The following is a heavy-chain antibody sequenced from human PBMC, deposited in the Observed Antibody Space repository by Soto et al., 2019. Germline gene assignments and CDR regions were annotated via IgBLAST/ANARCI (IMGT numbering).Heavy chain of an antibody. D-gene: IGHD6-13*01. CDR2: IYWYGDE. V-gene: IGHV2-5*01. J-gene: IGHJ2*01. CDR1: GFSLTTTGVG. CDR3: AHKPPAAGIYWYFDV. Sequence: QISLEESGPTLVKPTQTLTLTCSFSGFSLTTTGVGVGWIRRPPGKALEWLALIYWYGDERYTPSLRRRLTITKDTSKNQLVLTMTNMDPADTATYYCAHKPPAAGIYWYFDVWGRGTLVTVSS.